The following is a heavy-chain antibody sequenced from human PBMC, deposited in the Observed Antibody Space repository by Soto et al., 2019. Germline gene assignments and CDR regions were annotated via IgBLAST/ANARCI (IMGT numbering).Heavy chain of an antibody. CDR2: ISSGGNII. CDR1: GFTFSDYY. CDR3: AKMNSENDHDPVFS. D-gene: IGHD1-26*01. Sequence: QVQLVESGGGLVKTGGSLRIVCGASGFTFSDYYMSWVRQAPGKGLEWVSYISSGGNIIYYAGSVKGRFTNSRDNAKNSVSLQMNSLRADDTALYFCAKMNSENDHDPVFSWGQGTLVTVSS. J-gene: IGHJ4*02. V-gene: IGHV3-11*01.